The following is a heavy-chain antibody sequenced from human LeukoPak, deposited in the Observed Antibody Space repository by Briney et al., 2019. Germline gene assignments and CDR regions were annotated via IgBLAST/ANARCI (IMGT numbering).Heavy chain of an antibody. CDR1: GITLSNYG. J-gene: IGHJ4*02. D-gene: IGHD3-10*01. Sequence: PGRSLRLSCAVSGITLSNYGMSWVRQAPGKGLEWVAGISGSGGTTNYADSVKGRFTVSRDNRKNTLYLQMNSLRVEDTSVYFCAKRGVVIRVILVGFHKEAYYFDSWGQGALVTVSS. V-gene: IGHV3-23*01. CDR2: ISGSGGTT. CDR3: AKRGVVIRVILVGFHKEAYYFDS.